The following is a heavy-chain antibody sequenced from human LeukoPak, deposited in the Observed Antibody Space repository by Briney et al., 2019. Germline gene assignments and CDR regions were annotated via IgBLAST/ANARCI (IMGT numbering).Heavy chain of an antibody. Sequence: SETLSLICAVYGGSFSGYYWSWIRQPPGKGLEWIGEINHSGSTNYNPSLKSRVTISVDTSKNQFSLKLSSVTAADTAVYYCARAYPPHDSSGYYFDYWGQGTLVTVSS. CDR3: ARAYPPHDSSGYYFDY. V-gene: IGHV4-34*01. J-gene: IGHJ4*02. D-gene: IGHD3-22*01. CDR2: INHSGST. CDR1: GGSFSGYY.